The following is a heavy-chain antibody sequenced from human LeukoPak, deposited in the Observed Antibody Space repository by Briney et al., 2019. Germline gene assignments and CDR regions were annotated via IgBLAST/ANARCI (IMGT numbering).Heavy chain of an antibody. CDR2: IYYSGST. D-gene: IGHD6-19*01. J-gene: IGHJ3*02. CDR3: ARPYSSGWYGAFDI. Sequence: PSETLSLTCTVSGGSISSYYWSWIRQPPGKGLEWIGYIYYSGSTNYNPSLKSRVTISVDTSKNQFSLKLSSVTAADTAVYYCARPYSSGWYGAFDIWGQGAVVTVSS. CDR1: GGSISSYY. V-gene: IGHV4-59*08.